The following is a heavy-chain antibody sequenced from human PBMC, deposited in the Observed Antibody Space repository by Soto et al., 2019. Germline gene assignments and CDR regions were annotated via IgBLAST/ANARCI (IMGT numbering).Heavy chain of an antibody. CDR2: ISYDGSNK. CDR1: GFTFSSYA. Sequence: GGSLRLSCAASGFTFSSYAMHWVRQAPGKGLEWVAVISYDGSNKYYADSVKGRFTISRDNSKNTLYLQMNSLRSEDTAVYYCAIAVVAVKTRFDYWGQGTLVTVSS. D-gene: IGHD2-15*01. J-gene: IGHJ4*02. CDR3: AIAVVAVKTRFDY. V-gene: IGHV3-30-3*01.